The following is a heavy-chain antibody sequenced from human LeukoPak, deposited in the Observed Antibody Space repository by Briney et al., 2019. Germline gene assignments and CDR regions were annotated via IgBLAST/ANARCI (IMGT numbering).Heavy chain of an antibody. V-gene: IGHV4-4*07. CDR3: ARLRGFYVSGSPFGYFDS. J-gene: IGHJ4*02. D-gene: IGHD3-10*01. CDR1: GGSISSYY. CDR2: IYTSGST. Sequence: LETLSLTCTVSGGSISSYYWSWIRQPAGKGLEWIGRIYTSGSTNYNPSLKSRVTMSLDTSKNQFSLKLSSVTAADTAVYYCARLRGFYVSGSPFGYFDSWGQGTLVTVSS.